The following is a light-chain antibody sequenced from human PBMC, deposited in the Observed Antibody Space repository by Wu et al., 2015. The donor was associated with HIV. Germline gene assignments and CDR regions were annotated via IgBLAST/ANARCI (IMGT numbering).Light chain of an antibody. V-gene: IGKV3-20*01. CDR2: GAS. Sequence: EIVMTQSPVTLSVSPGERATLSCRASQSVSSNFLAWYQHRPGQAPRLLIYGASNRATGIPDRFSGSGSGTDFTLTISRLEPEDFAVYYCQQYGGAPFTFGGGTKMEI. J-gene: IGKJ4*01. CDR1: QSVSSNF. CDR3: QQYGGAPFT.